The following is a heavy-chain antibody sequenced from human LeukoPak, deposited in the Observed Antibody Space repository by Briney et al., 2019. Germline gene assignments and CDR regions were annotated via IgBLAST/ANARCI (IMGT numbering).Heavy chain of an antibody. J-gene: IGHJ3*02. D-gene: IGHD2-21*01. V-gene: IGHV3-73*01. CDR2: IRSTANGYAT. CDR1: GFTFSGSA. Sequence: QTGGSLRLSCAASGFTFSGSALHWVRQASGKGLEWVGRIRSTANGYATAYAASVKGRFTISRDNSKNTVYLQMNSLRTEDTALYYCANEGSSLVIHAFDIWGQGTVVTVSS. CDR3: ANEGSSLVIHAFDI.